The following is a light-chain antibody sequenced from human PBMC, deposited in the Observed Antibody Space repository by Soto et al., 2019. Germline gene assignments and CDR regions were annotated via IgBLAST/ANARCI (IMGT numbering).Light chain of an antibody. CDR1: TSNIGSNY. J-gene: IGLJ1*01. CDR3: AGWDDSLSGSNV. Sequence: QSVLTQPPSASGTPGQRITISCSGSTSNIGSNYVYWYQQLPGTAPKLLIYSNNQQPSGVPDRCSGSESGTSASLAISGLRSEDEGDYDCAGWDDSLSGSNVFGTGTKLTVL. V-gene: IGLV1-47*02. CDR2: SNN.